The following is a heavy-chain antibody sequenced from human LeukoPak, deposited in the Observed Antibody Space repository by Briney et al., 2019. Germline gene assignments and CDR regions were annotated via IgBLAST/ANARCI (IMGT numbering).Heavy chain of an antibody. CDR2: IYSGAST. D-gene: IGHD2-15*01. CDR3: AKGSQWLLRGGAYFDS. J-gene: IGHJ4*02. Sequence: GGSLRLSCAASGFTVSSNYMSWVRQAPGKGLEWVSVIYSGASTYYADSVRGRFTISRDNSKNILSLQMSSLRVEETRIYYCAKGSQWLLRGGAYFDSWGQGTPVSVSS. CDR1: GFTVSSNY. V-gene: IGHV3-53*01.